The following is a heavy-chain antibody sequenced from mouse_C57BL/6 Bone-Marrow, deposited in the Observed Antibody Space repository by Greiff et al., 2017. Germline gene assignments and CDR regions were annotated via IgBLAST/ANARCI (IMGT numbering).Heavy chain of an antibody. CDR3: ARRTLGVVAPYAMDY. J-gene: IGHJ4*01. CDR2: IYPRSGNT. D-gene: IGHD1-1*01. CDR1: GYTFTSYG. Sequence: QVQLQQSGAELARPGASVKLSCKASGYTFTSYGISWVKQRTGQGLEWIGEIYPRSGNTYYNEKFKGKATLTADKSSSTAYMELRSLTSEDSAVYFCARRTLGVVAPYAMDYWGQGTSVTVSS. V-gene: IGHV1-81*01.